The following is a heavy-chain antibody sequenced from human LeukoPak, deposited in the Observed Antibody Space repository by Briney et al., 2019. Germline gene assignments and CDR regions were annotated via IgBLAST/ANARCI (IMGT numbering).Heavy chain of an antibody. CDR1: GGSISSDY. J-gene: IGHJ5*02. Sequence: SETLSLTCIVSGGSISSDYWSWRRQPPGKGLEWIGYIYYSGSTNYNPSLKSRVTISVDTSKNQFSLKLSSVTAADTAVYYCARFGSLGFDPWGQGTLVTVSS. CDR2: IYYSGST. V-gene: IGHV4-59*08. D-gene: IGHD6-6*01. CDR3: ARFGSLGFDP.